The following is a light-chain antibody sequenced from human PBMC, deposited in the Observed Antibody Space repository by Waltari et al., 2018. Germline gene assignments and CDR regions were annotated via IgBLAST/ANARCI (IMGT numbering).Light chain of an antibody. J-gene: IGLJ3*02. CDR2: DDD. CDR3: GTWDTSLGRWV. V-gene: IGLV1-51*01. Sequence: QSVLTQPPSLSAAPGQKVTISCPGSNSTIGISSVSWYQQVPGRAPKVLIYDDDKGPSGIPDRFSGSKSGTSATLAIAGLQTGDEADYYCGTWDTSLGRWVFGGGTKLTVL. CDR1: NSTIGISS.